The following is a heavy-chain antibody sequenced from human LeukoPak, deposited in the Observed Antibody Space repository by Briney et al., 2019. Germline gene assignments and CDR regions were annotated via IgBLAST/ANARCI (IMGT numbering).Heavy chain of an antibody. CDR3: ATDRAKWELRQDWYFDL. V-gene: IGHV1-24*01. Sequence: ASVKVSCKVSGYTLTELSMHWVRQAPGKGLEWMGGFDPEDGETIYAQKFQGRVTMTEDTSTDTAYMELSSLRSEDTAVYYSATDRAKWELRQDWYFDLWGRGTLVTVSS. CDR2: FDPEDGET. CDR1: GYTLTELS. J-gene: IGHJ2*01. D-gene: IGHD1-26*01.